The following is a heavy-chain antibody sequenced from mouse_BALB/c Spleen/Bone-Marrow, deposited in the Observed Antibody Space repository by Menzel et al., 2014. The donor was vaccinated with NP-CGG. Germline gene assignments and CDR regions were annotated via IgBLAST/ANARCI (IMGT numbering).Heavy chain of an antibody. CDR2: INPSNGRT. J-gene: IGHJ4*01. CDR3: ARDGNYRYAMDY. V-gene: IGHV1S81*02. D-gene: IGHD2-1*01. CDR1: GFTFTSYL. Sequence: QVQLQQSGAELVKPGASVKLSCTASGFTFTSYLIHWVKQRPGQGPEWIGEINPSNGRTNYNEKFKSKATLTDDKSSSTAYMQLSSLTSEDSAVYYCARDGNYRYAMDYWGQGTSLTVSS.